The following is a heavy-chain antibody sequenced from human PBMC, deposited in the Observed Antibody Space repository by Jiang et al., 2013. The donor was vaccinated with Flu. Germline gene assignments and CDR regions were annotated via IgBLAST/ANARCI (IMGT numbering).Heavy chain of an antibody. J-gene: IGHJ6*02. Sequence: PGKGLEWMGIIYPGDSDTRYSPSFQGQVTISADKSISTAYLQWSSLKASDTAMYYCAKSGIAAVAGTRYGMDVWGQGTTVTVSS. CDR2: IYPGDSDT. D-gene: IGHD6-19*01. V-gene: IGHV5-51*01. CDR3: AKSGIAAVAGTRYGMDV.